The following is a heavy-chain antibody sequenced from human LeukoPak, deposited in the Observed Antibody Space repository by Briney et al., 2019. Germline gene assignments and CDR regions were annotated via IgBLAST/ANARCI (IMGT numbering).Heavy chain of an antibody. Sequence: GGSLRLSCAASGFTFSSYAMSWVRQAPGKGLEWVSTILSSGGSAYYADSVKGRFTISRDNSKNTLFLQMNSLRAEDTAVYYCAKYNYDSSGRYFDYWGQGTLVTASS. CDR2: ILSSGGSA. CDR1: GFTFSSYA. J-gene: IGHJ4*02. CDR3: AKYNYDSSGRYFDY. V-gene: IGHV3-23*01. D-gene: IGHD3-22*01.